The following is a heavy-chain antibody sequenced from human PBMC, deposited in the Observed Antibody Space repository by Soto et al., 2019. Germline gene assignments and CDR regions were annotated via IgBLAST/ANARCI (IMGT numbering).Heavy chain of an antibody. CDR1: GFIFSDHG. CDR2: ISGSVGST. V-gene: IGHV3-23*01. J-gene: IGHJ4*02. Sequence: LRLSCTASGFIFSDHGMHWVRQAPGKGLEWVASISGSVGSTFYADSVKGRFTISRDNYLNTLDLQLNSLRAEDTAVYYCAKDRTIASRTFDSWGQGALVTVSS. D-gene: IGHD6-6*01. CDR3: AKDRTIASRTFDS.